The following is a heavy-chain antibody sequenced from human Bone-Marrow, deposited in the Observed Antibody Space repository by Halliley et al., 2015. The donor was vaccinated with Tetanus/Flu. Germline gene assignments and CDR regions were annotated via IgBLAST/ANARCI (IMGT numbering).Heavy chain of an antibody. CDR2: MSSSGATT. V-gene: IGHV3-23*01. D-gene: IGHD2-21*02. CDR3: AKDHVVVLTDIRGYFDY. J-gene: IGHJ4*02. Sequence: MSSSGATTFYADSGKGRFTISRDNSKNTLYLQMNGLRADDTAVYYCAKDHVVVLTDIRGYFDYWGQGTLVTVSS.